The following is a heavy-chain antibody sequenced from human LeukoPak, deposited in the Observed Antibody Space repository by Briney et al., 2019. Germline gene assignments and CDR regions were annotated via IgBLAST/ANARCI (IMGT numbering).Heavy chain of an antibody. CDR3: AKDRCSNGVGCYYYYMDV. CDR1: GFTFSSYG. J-gene: IGHJ6*03. D-gene: IGHD2-8*01. CDR2: IRFDGSHK. V-gene: IGHV3-30*02. Sequence: GGSLRLSCAASGFTFSSYGMHWVRQAPGKGLEWVASIRFDGSHKSYADSVKGRFSISRDSSKNILYLQMNSLRAEDTAVYYCAKDRCSNGVGCYYYYMDVWGKGTTVTISS.